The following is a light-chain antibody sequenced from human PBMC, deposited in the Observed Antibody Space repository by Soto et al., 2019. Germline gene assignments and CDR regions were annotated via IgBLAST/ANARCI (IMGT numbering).Light chain of an antibody. CDR1: SSDVGANNY. Sequence: QSAPTQPPSASGSPGQSVTISCTGSSSDVGANNYVSWYQQHPGKAPKLIIYEGTKRPSGVADRFSGSKSGNTASRTVSGLQAEDEADYSCSTFGGTKVFGGGTKLTVL. CDR2: EGT. V-gene: IGLV2-8*01. J-gene: IGLJ2*01. CDR3: STFGGTKV.